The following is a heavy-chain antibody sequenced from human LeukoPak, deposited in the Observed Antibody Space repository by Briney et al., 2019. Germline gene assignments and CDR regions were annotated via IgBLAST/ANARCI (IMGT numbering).Heavy chain of an antibody. V-gene: IGHV4-4*02. Sequence: SGTLSLTCAVSGGSISSSNWWSWVRQPPGKGLEWIGEINHSGSTNYNPSLKSRVTISIDTSKNQFYLKLGSVTAADTAVYYCARGLTFPVAGRRGPWGQGTLVTVSS. CDR3: ARGLTFPVAGRRGP. CDR1: GGSISSSNW. CDR2: INHSGST. D-gene: IGHD6-19*01. J-gene: IGHJ5*02.